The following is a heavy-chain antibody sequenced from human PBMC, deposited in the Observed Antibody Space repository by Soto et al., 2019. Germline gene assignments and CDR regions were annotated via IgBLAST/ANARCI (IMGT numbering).Heavy chain of an antibody. V-gene: IGHV4-59*01. J-gene: IGHJ4*02. CDR1: GGSISSYY. D-gene: IGHD2-21*02. CDR2: IYYSGST. CDR3: ARSASLAYCGGDCDSWEK. Sequence: QVQLQESGPGLVKPSETLSLTCTVSGGSISSYYWSWIRQPPGKGLEWIGYIYYSGSTNYNPSLKSRVTTSVDTTKNQFSLKLSSVTAADTAVYYCARSASLAYCGGDCDSWEKWGQGTLVTVSS.